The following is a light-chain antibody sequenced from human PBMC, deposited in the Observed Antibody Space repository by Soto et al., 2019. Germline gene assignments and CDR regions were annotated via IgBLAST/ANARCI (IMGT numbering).Light chain of an antibody. CDR3: QQYGGSPLYT. J-gene: IGKJ2*01. CDR2: GAS. V-gene: IGKV3-20*01. Sequence: EIVLTQSPGTLSLSPGERATLSCRASQSVSTYYLAWYQHKPGQAPRLIIYGASTRASGIPARFSGSGSGTDFTLTISRLEPEDFALYYCQQYGGSPLYTFGQGTKLEI. CDR1: QSVSTYY.